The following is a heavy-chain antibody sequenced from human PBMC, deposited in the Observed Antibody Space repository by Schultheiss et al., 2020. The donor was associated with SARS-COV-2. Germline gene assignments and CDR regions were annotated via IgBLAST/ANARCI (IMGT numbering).Heavy chain of an antibody. Sequence: GESLKISCAASGFTVSSNYMSWVRQAPGKGLEWVSVIYSGGSTYYADSVKGRFTISRDNSKNTLYLQMNSLRAEDTAVYYCARDFGLNDAFDIWGQGTMVTVSS. J-gene: IGHJ3*02. CDR1: GFTVSSNY. CDR3: ARDFGLNDAFDI. CDR2: IYSGGST. D-gene: IGHD3-3*01. V-gene: IGHV3-66*02.